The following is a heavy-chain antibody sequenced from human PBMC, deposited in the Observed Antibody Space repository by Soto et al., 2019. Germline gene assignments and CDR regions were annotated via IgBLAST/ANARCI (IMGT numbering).Heavy chain of an antibody. CDR1: GFTFSRYD. CDR2: IGTTGDT. CDR3: ARGRWHKFDYAEKNLDY. Sequence: GGSLRLSCAASGFTFSRYDMHWVRQATGKGLEWVSAIGTTGDTYYPGSVKGRFTISRENAKNPLYLQMNSLRAEDTAVYYCARGRWHKFDYAEKNLDYWGQGALVTVSS. V-gene: IGHV3-13*01. J-gene: IGHJ4*02. D-gene: IGHD4-17*01.